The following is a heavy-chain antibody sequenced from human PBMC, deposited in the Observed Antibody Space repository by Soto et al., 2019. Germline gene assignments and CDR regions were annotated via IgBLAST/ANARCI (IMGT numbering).Heavy chain of an antibody. V-gene: IGHV4-39*01. CDR2: IYYSGST. CDR1: GGSISSSSYY. Sequence: SETLSLTCTVSGGSISSSSYYWGWIRQPPGKGLEWIGSIYYSGSTYYNPSLKSRVTISVDTSKNQFSLKLSSVTAADTAVYYCARHDRRGYDSLVARYYYYYMDVWGKGTTVTVSS. D-gene: IGHD5-12*01. J-gene: IGHJ6*03. CDR3: ARHDRRGYDSLVARYYYYYMDV.